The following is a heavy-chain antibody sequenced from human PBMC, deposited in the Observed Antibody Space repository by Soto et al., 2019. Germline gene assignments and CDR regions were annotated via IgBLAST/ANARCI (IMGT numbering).Heavy chain of an antibody. CDR1: GFTFDDYT. CDR2: ISWDGGST. D-gene: IGHD6-13*01. Sequence: VGSLRLSCASSGFTFDDYTMHWVRQAPGKGLEWVSLISWDGGSTYYADSVKGRFTISRDNSKNSLYLQMNSLRTEDTALYYCAKDRIAAAGYYYDCIGTRCYYYCMDVPGQGTTVTV. V-gene: IGHV3-43*01. J-gene: IGHJ6*02. CDR3: AKDRIAAAGYYYDCIGTRCYYYCMDV.